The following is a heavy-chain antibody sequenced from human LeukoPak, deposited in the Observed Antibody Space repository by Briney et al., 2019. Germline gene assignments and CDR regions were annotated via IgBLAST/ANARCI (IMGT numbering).Heavy chain of an antibody. CDR3: ARRVDYYGMDV. CDR2: INPNSGGT. CDR1: GXTXTGXY. D-gene: IGHD2-15*01. V-gene: IGHV1-2*02. Sequence: KXSXXXXGXTXTGXYMHWVRQAPGQGLEWMGWINPNSGGTNYAQKFQGRVTMTRDTSISTAYMELSRLRSDDTAVCYCARRVDYYGMDVWGQGTTVTVSS. J-gene: IGHJ6*02.